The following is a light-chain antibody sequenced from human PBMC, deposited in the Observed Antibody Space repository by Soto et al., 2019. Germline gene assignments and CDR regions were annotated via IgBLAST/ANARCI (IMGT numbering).Light chain of an antibody. J-gene: IGKJ2*01. CDR1: ERISYW. V-gene: IGKV1-5*03. CDR3: QQCNTYPYT. CDR2: RAS. Sequence: DIQMTQSPSALSASVGDRVTITCRASERISYWVAWYQQKPGKAPKLLIYRASRLESGVPSRFSGSGSGTEFTLTITSLQPEDYATYYCQQCNTYPYTFGQGTKLEIK.